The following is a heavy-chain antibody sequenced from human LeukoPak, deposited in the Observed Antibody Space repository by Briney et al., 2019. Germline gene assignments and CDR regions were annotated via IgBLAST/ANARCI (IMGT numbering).Heavy chain of an antibody. CDR2: IYYSGST. CDR3: ARVDSSGYESPYYFDY. CDR1: GGSLSSDNFY. Sequence: TSETLSLTCTVSGGSLSSDNFYWGWIRQPPGKGLEWIGSIYYSGSTYYNPSLKSRVTISVDTSKNQFSLKLSSVTAADTAVYYCARVDSSGYESPYYFDYWGQGTLVTVSS. J-gene: IGHJ4*02. V-gene: IGHV4-39*07. D-gene: IGHD3-22*01.